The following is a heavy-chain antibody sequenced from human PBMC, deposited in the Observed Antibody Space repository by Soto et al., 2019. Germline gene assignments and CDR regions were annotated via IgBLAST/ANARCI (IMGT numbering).Heavy chain of an antibody. Sequence: GESLKISCKGSAYSFTSYWIGWVRQMPGKGLEWMGIIFPGDSDTRYSPSFQGQVTISADKSINTSYLQWNSLKASDTAMYYCARNGYNGNSVDYWGQGTLVTVSS. CDR2: IFPGDSDT. J-gene: IGHJ4*02. CDR1: AYSFTSYW. V-gene: IGHV5-51*01. D-gene: IGHD5-12*01. CDR3: ARNGYNGNSVDY.